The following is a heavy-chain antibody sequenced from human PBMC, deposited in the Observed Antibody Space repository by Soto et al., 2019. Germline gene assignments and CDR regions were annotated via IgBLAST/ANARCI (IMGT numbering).Heavy chain of an antibody. CDR3: GKAPAHIGVGIAIPYYFDC. J-gene: IGHJ4*02. CDR1: GFTFSSYG. CDR2: ISGSGGST. V-gene: IGHV3-23*01. Sequence: GGSLSISCAASGFTFSSYGMHGVRPDPGKGLEWVSAISGSGGSTYYADSAKGRFTISRDNSKNTLYLQKSTLRAEDTAVYYCGKAPAHIGVGIAIPYYFDCLGQATLVSVSS. D-gene: IGHD2-21*01.